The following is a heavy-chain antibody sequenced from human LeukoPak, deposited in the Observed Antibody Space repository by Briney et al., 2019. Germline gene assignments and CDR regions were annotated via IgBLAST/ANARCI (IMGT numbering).Heavy chain of an antibody. CDR2: TSSSDAGT. Sequence: HTGGSLILSCAASGFTLSSYAMSWVRQAPGKGLEWVSATSSSDAGTYYADCVRGRFTISRNSSKTTRYLQMNSRRAEDAAVYYCAKAPVTSCRGVYCYPFDYWGRGTLVTVST. V-gene: IGHV3-23*01. CDR1: GFTLSSYA. J-gene: IGHJ4*02. CDR3: AKAPVTSCRGVYCYPFDY. D-gene: IGHD2-21*01.